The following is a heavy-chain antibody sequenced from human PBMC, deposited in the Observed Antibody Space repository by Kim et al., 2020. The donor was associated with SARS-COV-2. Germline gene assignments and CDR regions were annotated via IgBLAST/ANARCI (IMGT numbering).Heavy chain of an antibody. D-gene: IGHD3-16*01. Sequence: GGSLRLSFAASGFTFSTYWMTWVRQAPGKGLEWVATIRQDGRETYYVDSVKGRFTISRDNAKNSLYLHMNSLRAEDTAVYYCARDGLFVGVTPGYSFYY. CDR1: GFTFSTYW. CDR3: ARDGLFVGVTPGYSFYY. V-gene: IGHV3-7*01. CDR2: IRQDGRET. J-gene: IGHJ6*03.